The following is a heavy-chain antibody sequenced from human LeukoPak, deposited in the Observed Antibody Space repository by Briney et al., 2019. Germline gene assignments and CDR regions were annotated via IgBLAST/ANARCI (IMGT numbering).Heavy chain of an antibody. CDR3: VKRGSDGGPYFFDY. Sequence: GGSLRLSCGASGFTFSTYPMHWVRQAPGKGLEWVAAISKEGSNKYYADSVKGRYTISRDSSKNMLYLEMNSLSGGDTAVYYCVKRGSDGGPYFFDYWGQGTLVTVSS. D-gene: IGHD3-3*01. CDR1: GFTFSTYP. CDR2: ISKEGSNK. J-gene: IGHJ4*02. V-gene: IGHV3-30*18.